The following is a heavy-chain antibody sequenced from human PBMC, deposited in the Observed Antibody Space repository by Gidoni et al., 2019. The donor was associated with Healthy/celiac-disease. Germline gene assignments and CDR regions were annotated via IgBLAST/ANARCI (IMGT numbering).Heavy chain of an antibody. CDR3: AREDVGWFDP. V-gene: IGHV4-30-4*01. J-gene: IGHJ5*02. CDR2: IYYSGST. D-gene: IGHD1-26*01. Sequence: QVQLQESGPGLVKPSQTLSLTCTVSGGSISSGDYYWGWIRQPPGKGLEWIGYIYYSGSTYYHPSLKSRVTISVDTSKNQFSLKLSSVTAADTAVYYCAREDVGWFDPWGQGTLVTVSS. CDR1: GGSISSGDYY.